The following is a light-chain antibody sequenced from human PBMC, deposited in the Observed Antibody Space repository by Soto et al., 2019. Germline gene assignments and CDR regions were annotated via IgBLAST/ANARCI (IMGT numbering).Light chain of an antibody. CDR3: QQYNGYWT. V-gene: IGKV1-5*03. CDR2: EAS. CDR1: QSISDS. J-gene: IGKJ1*01. Sequence: DIQMTQSPSTLSASVGDRVTITCRASQSISDSLAWYQQKPGKAPKLLIYEASSLKSGVPSRFSGSRSGTEYTLTISSLQPDDFAIYSCQQYNGYWTFAQGTKVEIK.